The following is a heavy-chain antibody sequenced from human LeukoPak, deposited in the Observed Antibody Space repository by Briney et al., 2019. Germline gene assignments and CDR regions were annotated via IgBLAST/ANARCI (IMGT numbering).Heavy chain of an antibody. V-gene: IGHV3-21*01. CDR2: ISSSSSYI. J-gene: IGHJ3*02. CDR1: GFTFSSYS. CDR3: ARDRDKAAARKYDAFDI. Sequence: SGGSLRLSCAASGFTFSSYSMNWVRQAPGKGLEWVSSISSSSSYIYYADSVKGRFTISRDNAKNSLYLQMNSLRAEDTAVYYCARDRDKAAARKYDAFDIWGQGTMVTVSS. D-gene: IGHD6-13*01.